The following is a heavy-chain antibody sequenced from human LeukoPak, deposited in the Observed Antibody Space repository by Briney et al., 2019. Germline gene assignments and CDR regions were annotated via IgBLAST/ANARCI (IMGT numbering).Heavy chain of an antibody. Sequence: PGGSLRLSCAASGFSISNYWMHWVRHAPGKGPIWVSRIKSDGSNTAYADSVKGRFTISRDNVKNTLSLQMNSLRAEDTAVYYCARDLQIPAHGYSVDYWGQGTLVTVSS. CDR3: ARDLQIPAHGYSVDY. D-gene: IGHD2-2*01. CDR1: GFSISNYW. V-gene: IGHV3-74*01. J-gene: IGHJ4*02. CDR2: IKSDGSNT.